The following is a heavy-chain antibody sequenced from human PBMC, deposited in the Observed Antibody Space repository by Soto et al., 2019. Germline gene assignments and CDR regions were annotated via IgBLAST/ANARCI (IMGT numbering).Heavy chain of an antibody. Sequence: SETLSLTCAVHGDSFSGYYWSWIRQSPGKGLEWIGEIDHSGSANYNPSLTSRVSMSVDTSSQQVSLKLSSVTAADTAVYYCARRIAMIVVVFDSCGQGTLVTVSS. CDR3: ARRIAMIVVVFDS. D-gene: IGHD3-22*01. J-gene: IGHJ4*02. CDR1: GDSFSGYY. V-gene: IGHV4-34*01. CDR2: IDHSGSA.